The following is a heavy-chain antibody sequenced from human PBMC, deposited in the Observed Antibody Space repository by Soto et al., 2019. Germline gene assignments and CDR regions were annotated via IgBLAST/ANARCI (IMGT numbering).Heavy chain of an antibody. CDR1: GFTFSTYD. Sequence: GGSLRLSCAASGFTFSTYDMHWVRQATGKGLEWVSAIGSADDPYYTGSVKGRFTISRENAKNSLYLQMNALRAGDTAVYYCARAYSGQLPRRADYYFAMDVWGQGTTVTVSS. V-gene: IGHV3-13*05. J-gene: IGHJ6*02. CDR2: IGSADDP. D-gene: IGHD2-2*01. CDR3: ARAYSGQLPRRADYYFAMDV.